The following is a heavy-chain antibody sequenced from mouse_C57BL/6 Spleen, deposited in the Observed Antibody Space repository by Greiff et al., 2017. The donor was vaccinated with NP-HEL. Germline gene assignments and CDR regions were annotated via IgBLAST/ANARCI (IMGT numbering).Heavy chain of an antibody. J-gene: IGHJ3*01. CDR3: ARDTMVTKEVFAY. CDR2: ISDGGSYT. CDR1: GFTFSSYA. V-gene: IGHV5-4*01. D-gene: IGHD2-2*01. Sequence: EVQGVESGGGLVKPGGSLKLSCAASGFTFSSYAMSWVRQTPDKRLEWVATISDGGSYTYYPDNVKGLFTISRDNAQNNLYLQMSHLKSEDTAMYYCARDTMVTKEVFAYWGQGTLVTVSA.